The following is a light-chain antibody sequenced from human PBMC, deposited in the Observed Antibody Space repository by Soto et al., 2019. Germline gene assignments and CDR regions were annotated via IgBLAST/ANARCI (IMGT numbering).Light chain of an antibody. CDR2: LGS. CDR1: QSLLHSSGYNY. J-gene: IGKJ1*01. CDR3: MQPLQTPWT. Sequence: DIVMTQSPLSLRVTPGESASISCRSSQSLLHSSGYNYLHWYLQKPGQSPQLLISLGSDRSSGVPDRFSGSGSGTDFTLNISRVEAEDVGVYYCMQPLQTPWTFGQGTKVEIK. V-gene: IGKV2-28*01.